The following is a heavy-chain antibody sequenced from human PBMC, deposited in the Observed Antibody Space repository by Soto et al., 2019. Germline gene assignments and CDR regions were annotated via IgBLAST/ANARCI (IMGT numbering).Heavy chain of an antibody. V-gene: IGHV4-34*01. D-gene: IGHD7-27*01. CDR1: GGTFSCYY. Sequence: PLETLSLTCGVYGGTFSCYYLSWIRQTPGKGLEWIGEINHSGSTNYNPSLKSRVTISVDTSKNQFSLKLSSVTAADTAVYYCARRWGRTFDYWGQGTLVTVS. CDR3: ARRWGRTFDY. J-gene: IGHJ4*02. CDR2: INHSGST.